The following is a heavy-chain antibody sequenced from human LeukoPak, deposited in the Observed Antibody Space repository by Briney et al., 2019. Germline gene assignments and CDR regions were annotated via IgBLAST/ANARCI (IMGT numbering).Heavy chain of an antibody. Sequence: SETLSLTCLVSGGSISSTSYYWGWIRQSPGRGLEWIGSFYYTGSIFDNRSLKSRVTISVDRSKNQFSLKLSSVTAADTAVYYCARTYYDILTGYPQGDWFDPWGQGTLVTVSS. CDR2: FYYTGSI. CDR3: ARTYYDILTGYPQGDWFDP. CDR1: GGSISSTSYY. D-gene: IGHD3-9*01. J-gene: IGHJ5*02. V-gene: IGHV4-39*07.